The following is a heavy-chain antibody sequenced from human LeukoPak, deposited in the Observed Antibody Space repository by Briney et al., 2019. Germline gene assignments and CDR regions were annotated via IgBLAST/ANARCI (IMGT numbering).Heavy chain of an antibody. V-gene: IGHV3-48*01. CDR2: IISSGNTI. Sequence: HPGGSLRLSCAASGFTFSSYVMSWVRQAPGKGLEWVSYIISSGNTIYYADSVKGRFTISRDNSKNSLYLQMNSLRAEDTAVYYCAKGGYCYGSGSYYDEYYYYYMVVWGTGTTVTVSS. D-gene: IGHD3-10*01. CDR3: AKGGYCYGSGSYYDEYYYYYMVV. CDR1: GFTFSSYV. J-gene: IGHJ6*03.